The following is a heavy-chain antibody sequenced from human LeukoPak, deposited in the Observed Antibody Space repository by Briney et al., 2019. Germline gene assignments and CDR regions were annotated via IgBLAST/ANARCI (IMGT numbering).Heavy chain of an antibody. V-gene: IGHV3-30*02. J-gene: IGHJ4*02. CDR3: AKQTPLYIAVAGYFDY. CDR2: IRYDGSNK. Sequence: PGESLRLSCAASGFTFSSYGMHWVRQAPGKGLEWVAFIRYDGSNKYYADSVKGRFTISRDNSKNTLYLQMNSLRAEDTAVYYCAKQTPLYIAVAGYFDYWGQGTLVTVSS. D-gene: IGHD6-19*01. CDR1: GFTFSSYG.